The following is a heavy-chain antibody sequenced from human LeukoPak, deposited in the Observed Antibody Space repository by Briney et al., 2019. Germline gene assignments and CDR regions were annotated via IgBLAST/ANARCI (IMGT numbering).Heavy chain of an antibody. Sequence: GGSLRLSCAASGFTVSSNYMSWVRQAPGKGLEWVSVIYSGGSTYYADSVKGRFTISRDNAKNSLYLQMNSLRAEDTAVYYCARDSSGYYYPDAFDIWGQGTMVTVSS. J-gene: IGHJ3*02. D-gene: IGHD3-22*01. CDR2: IYSGGST. V-gene: IGHV3-66*01. CDR3: ARDSSGYYYPDAFDI. CDR1: GFTVSSNY.